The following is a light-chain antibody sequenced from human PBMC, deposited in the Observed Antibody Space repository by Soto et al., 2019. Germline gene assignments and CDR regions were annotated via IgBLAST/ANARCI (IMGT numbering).Light chain of an antibody. V-gene: IGLV6-57*04. Sequence: NFMLTQPHSVSESPGKTVTVSCTRNNGSIASNYVQWYQQRPGSAPTTVIYDDDQRPSGVPDRFSGSIDSSSNSASLTISGLKTDDEADYYCQSYDNNNFWVFGGGTKLTVL. J-gene: IGLJ3*02. CDR3: QSYDNNNFWV. CDR1: NGSIASNY. CDR2: DDD.